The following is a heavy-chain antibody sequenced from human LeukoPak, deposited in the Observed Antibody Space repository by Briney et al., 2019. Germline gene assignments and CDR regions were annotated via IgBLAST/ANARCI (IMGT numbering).Heavy chain of an antibody. V-gene: IGHV3-7*01. CDR3: AKGER. CDR2: IKQDGSEK. Sequence: GASLRLSCATSGFTFNYYWMTWVSQAPGKGLEWVANIKQDGSEKYYVESVKGRFTISRDNAKKSLYLRMNSLRDEDTAVYYCAKGERWGQGTLVTVSS. CDR1: GFTFNYYW. J-gene: IGHJ4*02.